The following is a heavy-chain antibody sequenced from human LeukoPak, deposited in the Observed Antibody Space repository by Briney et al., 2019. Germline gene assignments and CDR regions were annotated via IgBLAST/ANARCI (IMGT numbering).Heavy chain of an antibody. V-gene: IGHV1-69*13. D-gene: IGHD2-2*01. CDR2: IIPIFGTA. CDR1: GGTFSSYA. CDR3: ARSVVVPAAIAEYFQH. Sequence: GASVKVSCKASGGTFSSYAISWVRQAPGQGLEWMGGIIPIFGTANYAQKFQGRVTITADESTSTAYMELSSLRSEDTAVYYCARSVVVPAAIAEYFQHWGQGTLVTVSS. J-gene: IGHJ1*01.